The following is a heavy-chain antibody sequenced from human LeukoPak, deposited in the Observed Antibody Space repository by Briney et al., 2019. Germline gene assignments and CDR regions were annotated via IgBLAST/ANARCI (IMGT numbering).Heavy chain of an antibody. CDR1: GGSISSGSYY. CDR2: IYTSGST. D-gene: IGHD3-10*01. Sequence: SETLSLTCTVSGGSISSGSYYWSWLRQPAGTGLEWIGRIYTSGSTNYNPSLKSRVTISVDTSKNQFSLKLSSVTAADTAVYYCARERITLDYWGQGTLVTVSS. CDR3: ARERITLDY. V-gene: IGHV4-61*02. J-gene: IGHJ4*02.